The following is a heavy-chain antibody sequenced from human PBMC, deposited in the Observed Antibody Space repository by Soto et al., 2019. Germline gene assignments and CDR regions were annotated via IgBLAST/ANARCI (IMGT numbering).Heavy chain of an antibody. Sequence: ASVKVSCKASGYTFTSYYMHWVRQAPGQGLEWMGIINPSDGSTSYAQKFQGRVTMTRDTSTSTVYMELSSLRSEDTAVYYCARGVIVVVPAAMPGGWFDPWGQGTLVTVSS. CDR3: ARGVIVVVPAAMPGGWFDP. CDR2: INPSDGST. J-gene: IGHJ5*02. D-gene: IGHD2-2*01. CDR1: GYTFTSYY. V-gene: IGHV1-46*01.